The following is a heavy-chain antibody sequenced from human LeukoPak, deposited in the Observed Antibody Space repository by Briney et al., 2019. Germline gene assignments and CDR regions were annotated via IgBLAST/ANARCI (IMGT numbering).Heavy chain of an antibody. V-gene: IGHV3-23*01. CDR2: ISGSGGST. CDR1: GFTFSSYA. J-gene: IGHJ2*01. Sequence: RGSLRLSCAASGFTFSSYAMSWVRQAPGKGLEWVSAISGSGGSTYYADSVKGRFTISRDNSKNTLYLQMNSLRAEDTAIYYCAKPRAMTTGVGRYFDLWGRGTLVTVSS. CDR3: AKPRAMTTGVGRYFDL. D-gene: IGHD1-1*01.